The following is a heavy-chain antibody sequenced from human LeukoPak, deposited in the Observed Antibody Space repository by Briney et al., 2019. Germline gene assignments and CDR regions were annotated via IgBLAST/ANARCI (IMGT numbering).Heavy chain of an antibody. Sequence: SETLSLTCTVSGASISSGGSYWSWIRQNPGKGLEWLAYISYSGSTYYSPSLESRVTISLATSKNQFSLKMTSVTAADTAVYYCASGIAAAGTHGFDYWGQGTLVTVSS. J-gene: IGHJ4*02. V-gene: IGHV4-31*03. CDR2: ISYSGST. D-gene: IGHD6-13*01. CDR1: GASISSGGSY. CDR3: ASGIAAAGTHGFDY.